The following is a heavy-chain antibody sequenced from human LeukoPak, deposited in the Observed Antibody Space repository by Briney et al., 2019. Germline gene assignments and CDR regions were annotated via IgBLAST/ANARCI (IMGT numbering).Heavy chain of an antibody. J-gene: IGHJ4*02. CDR2: INAGNGNT. V-gene: IGHV1-3*01. D-gene: IGHD5-24*01. CDR1: GYSFSTYT. Sequence: GASVKVSCTASGYSFSTYTMNWVRQAPGQRLEWMGWINAGNGNTKYSQKFQGRVTITRDTSASTAYMEMRSLRSEDTAVYYCAREIDRDDYNRFFDHWGQGTLVTVSS. CDR3: AREIDRDDYNRFFDH.